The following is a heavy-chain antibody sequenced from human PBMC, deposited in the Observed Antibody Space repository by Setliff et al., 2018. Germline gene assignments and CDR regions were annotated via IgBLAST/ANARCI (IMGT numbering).Heavy chain of an antibody. CDR3: ARGGIGSSEITIFGVALDWFDP. CDR2: INPSGGST. CDR1: GYTFTSYY. D-gene: IGHD3-3*01. Sequence: GASVKVSCKASGYTFTSYYMHWVRQAPGQGLEWMGIINPSGGSTSYAQKFQGRVTMNRDTSTSTVDMELSRLRSEDTAVYYCARGGIGSSEITIFGVALDWFDPWGQGTLVTVSS. J-gene: IGHJ5*02. V-gene: IGHV1-46*01.